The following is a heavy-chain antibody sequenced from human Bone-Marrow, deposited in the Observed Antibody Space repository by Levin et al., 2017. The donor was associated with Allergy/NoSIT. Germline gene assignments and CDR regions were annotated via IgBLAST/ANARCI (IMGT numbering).Heavy chain of an antibody. Sequence: GESLKISCAASGFTFTKYAMHWVRQAPGKGLEWVAILSSDGSEKSYADSVKGRFTISRDNSENTLYLQMISLRPEDTAVYYCAKDSTMTIVTTSYMDVWGAGTTVAVSS. CDR3: AKDSTMTIVTTSYMDV. J-gene: IGHJ6*03. V-gene: IGHV3-30*18. CDR1: GFTFTKYA. CDR2: LSSDGSEK. D-gene: IGHD4-17*01.